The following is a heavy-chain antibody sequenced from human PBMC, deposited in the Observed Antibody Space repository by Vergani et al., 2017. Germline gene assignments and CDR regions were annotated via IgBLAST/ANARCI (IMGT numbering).Heavy chain of an antibody. J-gene: IGHJ4*02. Sequence: QVQLVESGGGLVKPGGSLRLSCAASGFTFSDYYMSWIRQAPGKGLEWVSYISSSSGYTNYADSVKGRFTISRDKAKNSLYLQMNSLRADDTAVYYCARELLGINYFGYWGQGTLVTVSS. D-gene: IGHD1-26*01. CDR1: GFTFSDYY. CDR2: ISSSSGYT. V-gene: IGHV3-11*05. CDR3: ARELLGINYFGY.